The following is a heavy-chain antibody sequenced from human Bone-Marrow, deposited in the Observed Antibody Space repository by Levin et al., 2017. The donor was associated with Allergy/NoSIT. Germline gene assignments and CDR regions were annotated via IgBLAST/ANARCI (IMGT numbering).Heavy chain of an antibody. Sequence: GGSLRLSCAASGFTFRSYPMTWVRQAPGKGLEWVSVVSANTGATHYADSVKGRFTISRDNSKNTVYLQMDSLRAEDTAIYYCAKDCTDGTCYAALDYWGQGALVTVSS. CDR2: VSANTGAT. D-gene: IGHD2-8*01. CDR1: GFTFRSYP. CDR3: AKDCTDGTCYAALDY. J-gene: IGHJ4*02. V-gene: IGHV3-23*01.